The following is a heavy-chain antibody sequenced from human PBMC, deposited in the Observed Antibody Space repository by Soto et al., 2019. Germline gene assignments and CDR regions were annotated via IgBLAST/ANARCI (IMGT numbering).Heavy chain of an antibody. CDR3: AKKMWLLNGPFDY. Sequence: PAGSLRLSCAASGFTFSSYTISWVRQAPGKGLEWVSAISGSGGTTYYADSVKGRFTISRDNSKNTLYLQMNSLRAEDTAVYYRAKKMWLLNGPFDYWGQGTLVTVSS. CDR1: GFTFSSYT. D-gene: IGHD3-22*01. V-gene: IGHV3-23*01. CDR2: ISGSGGTT. J-gene: IGHJ4*02.